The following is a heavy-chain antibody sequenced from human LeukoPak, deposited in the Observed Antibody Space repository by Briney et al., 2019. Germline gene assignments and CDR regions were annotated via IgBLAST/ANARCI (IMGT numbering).Heavy chain of an antibody. Sequence: SVKVSFKASGGTFSSYAISWVRQAPGQGLEWMGGIIPIFGTANYAQKFQGRVTITADESTSTAYMELSSLRSEDTALYYCAREWWYISSRHDAFDIWGQGTMVTVSS. J-gene: IGHJ3*02. CDR2: IIPIFGTA. D-gene: IGHD6-13*01. V-gene: IGHV1-69*13. CDR1: GGTFSSYA. CDR3: AREWWYISSRHDAFDI.